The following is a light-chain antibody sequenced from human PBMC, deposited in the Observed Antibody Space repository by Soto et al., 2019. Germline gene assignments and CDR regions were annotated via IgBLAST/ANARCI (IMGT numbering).Light chain of an antibody. CDR2: WAS. V-gene: IGKV4-1*01. Sequence: DIVMTQSPDSLAVSLGERATINCKSSQSVLYSPNNKNYLAWYQQKPGQPPKLLIYWASTRESGVPDRFSGSGSGTDFNLTISSLQAEDVAVYYCQQYYSAPRTFGQGTKLEIK. CDR3: QQYYSAPRT. J-gene: IGKJ2*01. CDR1: QSVLYSPNNKNY.